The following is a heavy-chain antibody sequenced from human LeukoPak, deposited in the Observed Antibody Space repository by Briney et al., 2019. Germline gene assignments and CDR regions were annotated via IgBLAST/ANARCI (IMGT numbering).Heavy chain of an antibody. D-gene: IGHD3-3*01. V-gene: IGHV1-69*05. CDR1: GGTFSSYA. CDR2: IIPIFGTA. J-gene: IGHJ5*02. CDR3: ARNYDFWTPFDP. Sequence: ASVKVSCKASGGTFSSYAISWVRQAPGQGLEWMGGIIPIFGTANYAQKFQGRVTITTDESTSTAYMELSSLRSEDTAVYYCARNYDFWTPFDPWGQGTLVTVSS.